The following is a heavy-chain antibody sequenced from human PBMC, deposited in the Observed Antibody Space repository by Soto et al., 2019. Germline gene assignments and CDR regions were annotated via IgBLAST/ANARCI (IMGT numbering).Heavy chain of an antibody. CDR3: ARVPRELPYYYYYYGMDV. V-gene: IGHV1-69*13. J-gene: IGHJ6*02. Sequence: SVKVSGKASGGTFSSYAISWVRQAPGQGLEWMGGIIPIFGTANYAQKFQGRVTITADESTSTAYMELSSLRSEDTAVYYCARVPRELPYYYYYYGMDVWGQGTTVTVSS. CDR2: IIPIFGTA. CDR1: GGTFSSYA. D-gene: IGHD1-26*01.